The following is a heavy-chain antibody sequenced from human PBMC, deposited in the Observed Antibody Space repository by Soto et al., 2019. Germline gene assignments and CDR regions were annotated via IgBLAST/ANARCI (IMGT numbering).Heavy chain of an antibody. J-gene: IGHJ6*02. CDR2: ISGSGSNT. D-gene: IGHD5-12*01. V-gene: IGHV3-23*01. CDR1: GFTFSSYA. CDR3: ATTVATPYTLYHYAMDV. Sequence: GGSLRLSCAASGFTFSSYAMSWVRQAPGKGLEWVSAISGSGSNTHYADSVKGRFTISRDNAKNSLYLQMNSLRDEDTAVYYCATTVATPYTLYHYAMDVCGQGTTVTVSS.